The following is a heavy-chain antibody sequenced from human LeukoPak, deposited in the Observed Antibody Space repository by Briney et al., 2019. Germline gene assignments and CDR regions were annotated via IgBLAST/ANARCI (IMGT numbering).Heavy chain of an antibody. Sequence: ASVKVSCEASGGTFGGSSINWVRQAPGQGLEWMGRIIPLFHKAHYTQKFQDRVTITADKSTNTGYMELSRLTFEDTGVFYCARVLHGDFGGGGFDIWGQGTTVTVSS. CDR1: GGTFGGSS. V-gene: IGHV1-69*04. CDR2: IIPLFHKA. D-gene: IGHD3-10*01. J-gene: IGHJ3*02. CDR3: ARVLHGDFGGGGFDI.